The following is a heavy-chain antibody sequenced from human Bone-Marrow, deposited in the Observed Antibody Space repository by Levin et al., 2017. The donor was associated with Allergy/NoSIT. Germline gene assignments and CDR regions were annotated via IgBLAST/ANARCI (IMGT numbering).Heavy chain of an antibody. CDR2: ISYDGSNK. D-gene: IGHD2-2*01. V-gene: IGHV3-30*04. Sequence: GGSLRLSCAASGFTFSSYAMHWVRQAPGKGLEWVAVISYDGSNKYYADSVKGRFTISRDNSKNTLYLQMNSLRAEDTAVYYCARDHRRRVPAAIARGWFDPWGQGTLVTVSS. CDR1: GFTFSSYA. CDR3: ARDHRRRVPAAIARGWFDP. J-gene: IGHJ5*02.